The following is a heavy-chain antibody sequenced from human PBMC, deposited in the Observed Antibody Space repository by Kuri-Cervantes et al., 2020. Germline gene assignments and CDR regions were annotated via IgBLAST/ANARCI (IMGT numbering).Heavy chain of an antibody. CDR2: INPNSGGT. J-gene: IGHJ6*02. Sequence: ASVKVSCKASGGTFSSYAISWVRQAPGQGLEWMGGINPNSGGTNYAQKFQGRVTMTRDTSISTAYTELSSLRSEDTATYYCARDWGGGSYYHYYYYGMDVWGQGTTVTVSS. V-gene: IGHV1/OR15-1*02. CDR1: GGTFSSYA. CDR3: ARDWGGGSYYHYYYYGMDV. D-gene: IGHD1-26*01.